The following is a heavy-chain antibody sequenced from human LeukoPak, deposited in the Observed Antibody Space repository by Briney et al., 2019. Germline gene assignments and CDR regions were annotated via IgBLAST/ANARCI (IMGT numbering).Heavy chain of an antibody. CDR3: ATSLIADYYMDV. CDR2: IYPTGTT. CDR1: GGSISSYY. V-gene: IGHV4-4*07. Sequence: PSETLSLTCTVSGGSISSYYWSWIRQPAGKGLEWIGRIYPTGTTDYIPSLRGRVTISRDTSKNQFSLKLSSVTAADTAVYYCATSLIADYYMDVWGKGTTVTVSS. D-gene: IGHD6-13*01. J-gene: IGHJ6*03.